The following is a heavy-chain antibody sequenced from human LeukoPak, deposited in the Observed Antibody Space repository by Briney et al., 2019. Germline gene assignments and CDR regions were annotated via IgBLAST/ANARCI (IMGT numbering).Heavy chain of an antibody. Sequence: PSQTLTLTCRVSGVSISSGGYYWSWIRQHPGKGLEWIGHIYASGGTYYNPSLKSRVIVSVDTSKNQFSLKVSSVTVADTAVYYCASPTSPYHHDSSGYWYAFDIWGQGTMVTVSS. CDR2: IYASGGT. V-gene: IGHV4-31*03. D-gene: IGHD3-22*01. CDR3: ASPTSPYHHDSSGYWYAFDI. J-gene: IGHJ3*02. CDR1: GVSISSGGYY.